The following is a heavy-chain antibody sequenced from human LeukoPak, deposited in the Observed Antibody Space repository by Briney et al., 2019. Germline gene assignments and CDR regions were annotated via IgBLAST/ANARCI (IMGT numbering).Heavy chain of an antibody. CDR3: AQEALAGSRRGIDY. CDR2: IYYSGST. J-gene: IGHJ4*02. Sequence: SETLSLTCTVSGGSISSSSYYWGWIRQPPGKGLGWIGSIYYSGSTYYNPSLKSRVTISVDTSKNQFSLKLSSVTAADTAVYYCAQEALAGSRRGIDYWGQGTLVTVSS. D-gene: IGHD6-19*01. V-gene: IGHV4-39*01. CDR1: GGSISSSSYY.